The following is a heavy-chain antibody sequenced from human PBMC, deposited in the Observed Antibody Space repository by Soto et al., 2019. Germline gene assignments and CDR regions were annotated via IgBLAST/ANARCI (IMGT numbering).Heavy chain of an antibody. D-gene: IGHD3-22*01. J-gene: IGHJ4*02. CDR1: GFTFSSYA. CDR3: ARGGYYYDSSGYPN. Sequence: GGSLRLSCAASGFTFSSYAMHWVRQAPGKGLEWVAVISYDGSNKYYADSVKGRFTISRDNSKNTLYLQMNSLRAEDTAVYYCARGGYYYDSSGYPNWGQGTLVTVSS. CDR2: ISYDGSNK. V-gene: IGHV3-30-3*01.